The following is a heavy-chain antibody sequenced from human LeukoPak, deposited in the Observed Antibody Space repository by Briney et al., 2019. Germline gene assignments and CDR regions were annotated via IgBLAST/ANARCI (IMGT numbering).Heavy chain of an antibody. D-gene: IGHD3-3*01. CDR2: IHYDGSNE. CDR1: GFTFSNYG. V-gene: IGHV3-30*02. Sequence: GGSLRLSCAASGFTFSNYGMHWVRQAPGKGLEWVAFIHYDGSNEYYADSVKGRFTISRDNSMNTLYLQMDSLRAEDTAVYYCARDKPFWSGYSFDYWGQGTLVTVSS. CDR3: ARDKPFWSGYSFDY. J-gene: IGHJ4*02.